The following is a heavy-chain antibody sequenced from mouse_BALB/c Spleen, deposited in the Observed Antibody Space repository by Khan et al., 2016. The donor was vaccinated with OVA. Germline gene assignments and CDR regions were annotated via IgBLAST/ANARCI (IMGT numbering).Heavy chain of an antibody. D-gene: IGHD2-10*01. CDR1: GFSSTNYG. V-gene: IGHV2-6-1*01. CDR2: IWSDGST. J-gene: IGHJ4*01. Sequence: QVQLKESGPGLAAPSQSLSITCTISGFSSTNYGVHWVRQPPGKGLEWLVVIWSDGSTTYNSALKSRLTITKDNSQSQVFLKMNSLQTDDTAIYFCARQPYYHYNIMDYWGQGTSVTVSS. CDR3: ARQPYYHYNIMDY.